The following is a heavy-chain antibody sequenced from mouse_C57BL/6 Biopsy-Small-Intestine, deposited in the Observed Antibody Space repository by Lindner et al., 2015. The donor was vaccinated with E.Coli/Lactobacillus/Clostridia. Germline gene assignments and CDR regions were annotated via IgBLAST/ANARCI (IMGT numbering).Heavy chain of an antibody. CDR2: MNPKSGNA. V-gene: IGHV1-84*02. CDR3: GRGTTVPATNLDY. CDR1: GYTFTDYD. J-gene: IGHJ3*01. Sequence: SVKVSCKAPGYTFTDYDINWVRQAAGQGLEWMGWMNPKSGNAGYALKFQSRITMTRNTSLNTAYMNLRSLTSDDTAVYYCGRGTTVPATNLDYWGQGTLVTVS. D-gene: IGHD6-1*01.